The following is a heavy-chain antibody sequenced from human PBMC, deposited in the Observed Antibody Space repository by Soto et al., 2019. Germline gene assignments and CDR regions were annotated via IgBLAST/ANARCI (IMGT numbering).Heavy chain of an antibody. V-gene: IGHV3-23*01. J-gene: IGHJ6*03. D-gene: IGHD6-25*01. CDR1: GFTFSSYA. Sequence: PGGSLRLSCSGSGFTFSSYAMSWVRQAPGKGLEWVSVISDSSGSTYHADSVKGRFTISRDNSKNTLYLLMNSLRAEDTAIYYCAKYSTASGYYSYSYMDVWGKGTTVTVSS. CDR3: AKYSTASGYYSYSYMDV. CDR2: ISDSSGST.